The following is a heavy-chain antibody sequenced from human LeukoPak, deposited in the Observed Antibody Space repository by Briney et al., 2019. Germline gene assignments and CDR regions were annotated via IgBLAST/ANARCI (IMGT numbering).Heavy chain of an antibody. V-gene: IGHV3-64D*06. D-gene: IGHD3-9*01. CDR3: VKVTGGLEWLLPLGY. J-gene: IGHJ4*02. Sequence: GGSRRLASSASGFTFSSYALHWVRQAPGKLLEYVSGISSNGGSTYYADSVKGRFTISRDNSKKTLYLQMSSLSPEDTAVFYCVKVTGGLEWLLPLGYWGQRTLVTVSS. CDR2: ISSNGGST. CDR1: GFTFSSYA.